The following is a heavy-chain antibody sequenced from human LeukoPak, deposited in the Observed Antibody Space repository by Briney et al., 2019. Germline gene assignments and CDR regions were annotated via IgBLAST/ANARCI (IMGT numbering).Heavy chain of an antibody. J-gene: IGHJ4*02. Sequence: SETLSLTCTVSGDSISTSSYYWGWIRQPPGKGLEWLGSSCYFGSTYYNPSLKSRVTISVDTSKNQFSLNLYSVTAADTAVFYYARSYYYDYRQIDYWGQGTLVTVSS. V-gene: IGHV4-39*01. CDR3: ARSYYYDYRQIDY. CDR2: SCYFGST. CDR1: GDSISTSSYY. D-gene: IGHD3-22*01.